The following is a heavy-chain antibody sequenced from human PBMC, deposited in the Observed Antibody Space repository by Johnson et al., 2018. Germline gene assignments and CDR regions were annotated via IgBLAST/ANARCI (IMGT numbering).Heavy chain of an antibody. D-gene: IGHD1-14*01. CDR3: AQDQHTTWVAYLQH. J-gene: IGHJ1*01. CDR1: GLTFSSYA. Sequence: VQLVQSGGGLVQPGGSXRLSCAASGLTFSSYAMSWVRQAPGKGLEWASTISGSGGRTYYADSVKGRFTIPRNNSKNTLYLQMINLRAEDTAVYYCAQDQHTTWVAYLQHWGQGTLVTVSS. V-gene: IGHV3-23*04. CDR2: ISGSGGRT.